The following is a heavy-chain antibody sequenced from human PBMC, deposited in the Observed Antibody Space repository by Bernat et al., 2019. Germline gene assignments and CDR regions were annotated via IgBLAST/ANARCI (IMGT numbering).Heavy chain of an antibody. J-gene: IGHJ1*01. Sequence: EVQLVESGGGLVKPGGSLRLSGAASGFTFSNAWLSWVRQAPGKGLEWVGRIKSKTDGGTTDYAAPVKGRFTISRDDSKNTLYLQMNSLKTEDTAVYYCTTAPSYYYEAGYFQHWGQGTLVTVSS. V-gene: IGHV3-15*01. CDR1: GFTFSNAW. D-gene: IGHD3-22*01. CDR3: TTAPSYYYEAGYFQH. CDR2: IKSKTDGGTT.